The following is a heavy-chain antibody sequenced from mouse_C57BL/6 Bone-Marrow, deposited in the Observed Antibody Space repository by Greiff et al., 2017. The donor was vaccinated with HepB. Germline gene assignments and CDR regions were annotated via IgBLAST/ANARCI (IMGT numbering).Heavy chain of an antibody. CDR1: GYTFTDHT. D-gene: IGHD2-3*01. V-gene: IGHV1-78*01. J-gene: IGHJ4*01. Sequence: QVQLQQSDAELVKPGASVKISCKVSGYTFTDHTIHWMKQRPEQGLEWIGYIYPRDGSTKYNDKFKGKATLTADKSSSTAYMQLNSLTSEDSAVYMCADGGDGYIPYAMDYWGQGTSVTVSS. CDR3: ADGGDGYIPYAMDY. CDR2: IYPRDGST.